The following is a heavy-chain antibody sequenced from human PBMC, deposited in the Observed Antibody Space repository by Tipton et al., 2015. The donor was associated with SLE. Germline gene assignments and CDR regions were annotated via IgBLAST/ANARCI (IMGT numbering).Heavy chain of an antibody. CDR2: IYHSGST. D-gene: IGHD3-10*01. Sequence: TLSLTCAVSGYSISSGYYWGWIRQPPGKGLEWIGSIYHSGSTYYNPSLKSRVTISVDTSKNQFSLKLSSVTAADAAVYYCARVALLWFGELSYFDYWGQGTLVTVSS. V-gene: IGHV4-38-2*01. CDR1: GYSISSGYY. CDR3: ARVALLWFGELSYFDY. J-gene: IGHJ4*02.